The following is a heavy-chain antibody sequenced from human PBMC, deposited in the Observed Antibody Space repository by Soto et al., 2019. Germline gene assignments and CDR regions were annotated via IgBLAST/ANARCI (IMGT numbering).Heavy chain of an antibody. Sequence: QVQLVQSGAEVKKPGSSVKVSCKASGGTFSSYAISWVRQAPGQGLEWMGGIIPIFGTANYAQKFQGRVTXXAXEXXSTAYMELSSLRSEDTAVYYCASGPTVTYPSNFDYWGQGTLVTVSS. D-gene: IGHD4-17*01. CDR2: IIPIFGTA. CDR1: GGTFSSYA. V-gene: IGHV1-69*12. CDR3: ASGPTVTYPSNFDY. J-gene: IGHJ4*02.